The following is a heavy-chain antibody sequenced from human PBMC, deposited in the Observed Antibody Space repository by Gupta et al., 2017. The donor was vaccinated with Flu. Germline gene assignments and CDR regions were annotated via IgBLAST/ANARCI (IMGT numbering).Heavy chain of an antibody. D-gene: IGHD3-3*01. CDR3: ARGADKAIFGAYYYYHMDV. V-gene: IGHV1-2*06. Sequence: GLEWLGRSGPHSGGTKYAQKFQGRVTLTRDTSITTDYMELTGLGSDDTAVYYCARGADKAIFGAYYYYHMDVWGKGTTVTVSS. J-gene: IGHJ6*04. CDR2: SGPHSGGT.